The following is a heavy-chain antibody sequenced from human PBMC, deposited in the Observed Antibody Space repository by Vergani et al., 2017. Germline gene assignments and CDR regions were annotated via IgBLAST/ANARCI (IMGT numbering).Heavy chain of an antibody. CDR2: INPNSGGT. D-gene: IGHD2-2*01. V-gene: IGHV1-2*02. J-gene: IGHJ5*02. CDR3: ARDYGYCSSTSCPNWFDP. CDR1: GYTFTGYY. Sequence: VSCKASGYTFTGYYMHWVRQAPGQGLEWMGWINPNSGGTNYAQKFQGRVTMTRDTSIRTAYMELSRLRSDDTAVYYCARDYGYCSSTSCPNWFDPWGQGTLVTVSS.